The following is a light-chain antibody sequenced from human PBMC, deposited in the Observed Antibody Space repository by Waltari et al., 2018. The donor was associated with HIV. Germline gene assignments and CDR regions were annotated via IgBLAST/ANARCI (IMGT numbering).Light chain of an antibody. V-gene: IGLV1-40*01. CDR1: SSNIGAGYD. CDR3: CSYAGSSTSWV. CDR2: GNS. J-gene: IGLJ3*02. Sequence: QSVLTQPPSVSGAPGQRVTISCTGSSSNIGAGYDVHWYQQLPGTAPKLLIYGNSIRPSGVPDRFSGSKSGNTASLTISGLQAEDEADYYCCSYAGSSTSWVFGGGTKLTVL.